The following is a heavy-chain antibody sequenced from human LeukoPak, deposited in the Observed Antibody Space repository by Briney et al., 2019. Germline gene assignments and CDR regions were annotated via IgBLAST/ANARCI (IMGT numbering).Heavy chain of an antibody. CDR1: GYSLTELS. CDR2: FDPKDGET. D-gene: IGHD2-21*02. CDR3: ARGVVTAANMDV. Sequence: GASVKVSCKVSGYSLTELSMHWVRQAPGKGLEWMGGFDPKDGETAFPQNLQGRFTMTEDTSINTAYMELSSLRSEDTAVYYCARGVVTAANMDVWGKGTTVTVSS. V-gene: IGHV1-24*01. J-gene: IGHJ6*03.